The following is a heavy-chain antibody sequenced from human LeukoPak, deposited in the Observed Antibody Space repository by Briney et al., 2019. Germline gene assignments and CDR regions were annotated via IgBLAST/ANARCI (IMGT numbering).Heavy chain of an antibody. V-gene: IGHV1-18*01. CDR3: ERGIEVSSRWYGATFIDY. CDR2: ISSYNGNT. CDR1: VYTLTSYC. D-gene: IGHD6-13*01. J-gene: IGHJ4*02. Sequence: GSSVNVACKSSVYTLTSYCINWVRQAPAQGREWRGLISSYNGNTNCAEKLQGRVTMTTDTFTSTAYMEMRRLRSDDKAVYYCERGIEVSSRWYGATFIDYWGKGTMVTVSS.